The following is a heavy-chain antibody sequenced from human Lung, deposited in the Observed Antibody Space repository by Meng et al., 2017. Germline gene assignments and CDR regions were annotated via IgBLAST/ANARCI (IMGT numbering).Heavy chain of an antibody. Sequence: EVDLVESGGDLVKRGGSLILSCAASGFYFNNAWMSWVRQAPGKGLEWVGRIKSNTDGGTAEYAAPVTGRFTISRDDSKSTLYLQMSGLRIDDTGVYYCTWDDKAVSDYWGQGTLVTVSS. D-gene: IGHD1-26*01. J-gene: IGHJ4*02. V-gene: IGHV3-15*01. CDR1: GFYFNNAW. CDR2: IKSNTDGGTA. CDR3: TWDDKAVSDY.